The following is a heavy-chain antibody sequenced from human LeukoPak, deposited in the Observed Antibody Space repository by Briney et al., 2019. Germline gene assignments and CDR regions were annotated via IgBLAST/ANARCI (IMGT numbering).Heavy chain of an antibody. J-gene: IGHJ6*03. CDR1: GFTFSSYE. V-gene: IGHV3-48*03. D-gene: IGHD1-14*01. CDR3: ARDRGNQRGYYYYMDV. CDR2: ISSSGSTI. Sequence: GGSLRLSCAASGFTFSSYEMNWVRQAPGKGLEWVSYISSSGSTIYYADSVKGRFTISRDNAKNSLYLQTNSLRAEDTAVYYCARDRGNQRGYYYYMDVWGKGTTVTVSS.